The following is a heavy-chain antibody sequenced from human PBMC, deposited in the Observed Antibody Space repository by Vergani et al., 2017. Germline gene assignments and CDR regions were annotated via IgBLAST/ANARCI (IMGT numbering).Heavy chain of an antibody. J-gene: IGHJ5*02. Sequence: QVQLQQWGAGLLKPSETLSLTCAVYGGSFSGYYWSWIRQPPGKGLEWIGEINHSGSTNYNPSLKSRVTISVDTSKNQFSLKLSSVTAADTAVYYCARLVPGIVVVPAAVNWFDPWGQGTLVTVSS. CDR1: GGSFSGYY. CDR2: INHSGST. D-gene: IGHD2-2*01. V-gene: IGHV4-34*01. CDR3: ARLVPGIVVVPAAVNWFDP.